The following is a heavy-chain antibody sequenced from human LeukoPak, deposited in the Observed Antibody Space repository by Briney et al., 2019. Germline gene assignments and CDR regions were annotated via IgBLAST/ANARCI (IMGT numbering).Heavy chain of an antibody. V-gene: IGHV1-58*02. CDR3: AAVQDAFDI. Sequence: SVKVSCKASGFTFTSSAMRWVRQARGQRLEWMGWIVVGRGNTNYAQKLQERVTITRDMSTNKDYMELRRLRSKDTAVYYCAAVQDAFDIWGQGTMVTVSS. J-gene: IGHJ3*02. CDR2: IVVGRGNT. CDR1: GFTFTSSA.